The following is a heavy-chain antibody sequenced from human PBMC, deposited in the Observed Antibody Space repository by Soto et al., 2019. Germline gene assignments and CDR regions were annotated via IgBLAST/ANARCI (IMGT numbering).Heavy chain of an antibody. CDR3: ARSTGYCSSTSCYGGVDY. D-gene: IGHD2-2*01. V-gene: IGHV4-31*03. CDR2: IYYSGST. Sequence: QVQLQESGPGLVKPSQTLSLTCTVSGGSISSGGYYWSWIRQHPGKGLEWLGYIYYSGSTYYNPSLKSRHTISVDTAKNQSSLNLSSVTAADTAVYYCARSTGYCSSTSCYGGVDYWGQGTLVTVSA. J-gene: IGHJ4*02. CDR1: GGSISSGGYY.